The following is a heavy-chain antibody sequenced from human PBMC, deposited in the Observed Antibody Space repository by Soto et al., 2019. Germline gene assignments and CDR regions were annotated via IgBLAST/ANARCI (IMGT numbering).Heavy chain of an antibody. CDR2: INPSGGST. J-gene: IGHJ4*02. CDR1: GYTFTSYC. CDR3: AREGRDYGDYLRILDY. Sequence: ASVKVSCKASGYTFTSYCMHWVRHAPGQGLEWMGIINPSGGSTSYAQKFQGRVTMTRDTSTSTVYMELSSLRSEDTAVYYCAREGRDYGDYLRILDYWGQGTLVTVSS. V-gene: IGHV1-46*01. D-gene: IGHD4-17*01.